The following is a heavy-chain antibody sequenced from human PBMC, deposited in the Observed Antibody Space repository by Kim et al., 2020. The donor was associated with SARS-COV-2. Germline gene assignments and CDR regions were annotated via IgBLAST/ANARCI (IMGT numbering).Heavy chain of an antibody. CDR3: ARDYASYYYDSSKYFDY. Sequence: GGSLRLSCAASGFTFSSYAMHWVRQAPGKGLEWVAVISYDGSNKYYADSVKGRFTISRDNSKNTLYLQMNSLRAEDTAVYYCARDYASYYYDSSKYFDYWGQGTLVTVSS. CDR1: GFTFSSYA. J-gene: IGHJ4*02. CDR2: ISYDGSNK. D-gene: IGHD3-22*01. V-gene: IGHV3-30*04.